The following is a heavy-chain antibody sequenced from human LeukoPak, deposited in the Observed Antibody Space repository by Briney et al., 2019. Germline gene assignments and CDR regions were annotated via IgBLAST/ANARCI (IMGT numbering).Heavy chain of an antibody. Sequence: SVKVCCKAAGGTLTRYDISWVRQATGQSLEWLRGIIPIFGTANYAQKFQGRVTITTDESTSTAYMELSSLRSEDTAVYYCARGGITIFGVGPTTAFDIWGQGTMVTVSS. V-gene: IGHV1-69*05. J-gene: IGHJ3*02. CDR2: IIPIFGTA. CDR1: GGTLTRYD. CDR3: ARGGITIFGVGPTTAFDI. D-gene: IGHD3-3*01.